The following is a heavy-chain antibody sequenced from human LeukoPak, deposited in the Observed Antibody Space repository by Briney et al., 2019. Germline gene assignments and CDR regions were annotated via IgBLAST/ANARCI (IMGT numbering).Heavy chain of an antibody. CDR3: ASDLHIVVVPTTPGF. CDR2: IQQDGSEK. D-gene: IGHD2-2*01. V-gene: IGHV3-7*03. CDR1: GFTFSNYC. J-gene: IGHJ4*02. Sequence: GGSLRLSCAASGFTFSNYCMSWVRQAPGKGLEWVANIQQDGSEKYYVDSVKGRFTISRDNAKNSLYLQMNSLRAEDTAVYYCASDLHIVVVPTTPGFWGQGTLVTVSS.